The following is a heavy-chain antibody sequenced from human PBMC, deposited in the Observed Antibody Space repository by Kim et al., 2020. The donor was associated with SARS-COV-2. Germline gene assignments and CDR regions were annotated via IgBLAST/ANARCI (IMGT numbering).Heavy chain of an antibody. CDR1: GGSISSSSYY. CDR2: IYYSGST. D-gene: IGHD6-13*01. J-gene: IGHJ4*02. CDR3: ARCQQLVSGGLDY. V-gene: IGHV4-39*07. Sequence: SETLSLTCTVSGGSISSSSYYWGWIRQPPGKGLEWIGSIYYSGSTYYNPSLKSRVTISVDTSKNQFSLKLSSVTAADTAVYYCARCQQLVSGGLDYWGQGTLVTVSS.